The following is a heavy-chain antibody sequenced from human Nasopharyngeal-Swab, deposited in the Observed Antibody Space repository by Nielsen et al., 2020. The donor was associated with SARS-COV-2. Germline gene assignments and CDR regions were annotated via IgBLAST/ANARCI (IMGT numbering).Heavy chain of an antibody. CDR2: ISAYNGNT. V-gene: IGHV1-18*04. CDR1: GYTFTSYG. J-gene: IGHJ6*03. CDR3: ARDFSYGTPYYYYYYMDV. D-gene: IGHD5-18*01. Sequence: ASVKVSCKASGYTFTSYGISWVRQAPGQGLEWMGWISAYNGNTNYAQKLQDRVTMTTDTSTSTAYMELRSLRSDDTAVYYCARDFSYGTPYYYYYYMDVWGKGTTVTVSS.